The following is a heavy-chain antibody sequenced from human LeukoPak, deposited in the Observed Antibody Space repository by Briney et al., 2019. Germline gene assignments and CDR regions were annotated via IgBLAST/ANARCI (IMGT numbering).Heavy chain of an antibody. D-gene: IGHD2-2*01. CDR1: GYTFTSYA. CDR3: ARAPIVVVPAAYFDY. Sequence: ASVKVSCKASGYTFTSYAMHWVRQAPGQRLEWMGWINAGNGNTKYSQKFQGRVTITRDTSASTAYIELSSLRSEGTAVYYCARAPIVVVPAAYFDYWGQGTLVTVSS. V-gene: IGHV1-3*01. CDR2: INAGNGNT. J-gene: IGHJ4*02.